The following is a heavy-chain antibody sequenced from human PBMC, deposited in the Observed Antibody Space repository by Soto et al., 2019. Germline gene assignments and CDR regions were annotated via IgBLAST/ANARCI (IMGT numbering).Heavy chain of an antibody. Sequence: SLRLSCAASGLTFSNYKMNWVRQAPGKGLEWVSYISTSGSTIYYADPVKGRFTISRDNAKNSLYLQMSSLRAEDTALYYCASHRGFYDSSGSYYIDDSWGQGTLVTVSS. CDR2: ISTSGSTI. J-gene: IGHJ5*02. D-gene: IGHD3-22*01. V-gene: IGHV3-48*03. CDR3: ASHRGFYDSSGSYYIDDS. CDR1: GLTFSNYK.